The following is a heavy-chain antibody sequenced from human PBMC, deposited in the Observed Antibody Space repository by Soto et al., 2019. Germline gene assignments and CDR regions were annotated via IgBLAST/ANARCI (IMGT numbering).Heavy chain of an antibody. J-gene: IGHJ4*02. CDR1: GFTFSSYA. D-gene: IGHD5-12*01. CDR2: ISGSGGST. V-gene: IGHV3-23*01. CDR3: ANTGVATIEVGRPVGY. Sequence: GGSLSLSCAASGFTFSSYAMSWVRQAPGKGLEWVSAISGSGGSTYYADSVKGRFTISRDNSKNTLYLQMNSLRAEDTAVYYCANTGVATIEVGRPVGYWGQGTLVTVSS.